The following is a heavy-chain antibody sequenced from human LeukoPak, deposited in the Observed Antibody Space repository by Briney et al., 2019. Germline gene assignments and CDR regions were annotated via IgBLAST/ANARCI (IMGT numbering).Heavy chain of an antibody. J-gene: IGHJ4*02. CDR2: IYYSGST. CDR3: ARLYYYGSGSYRLFDY. Sequence: PSETLSLTCTVSGGSISSSSYYWGWIRQPPGKGLEWIGSIYYSGSTYYNPSLKSRVTISVDTSKNQFSLKLSSVTAADTAVYYCARLYYYGSGSYRLFDYWGQGTLVTVSS. V-gene: IGHV4-39*07. CDR1: GGSISSSSYY. D-gene: IGHD3-10*01.